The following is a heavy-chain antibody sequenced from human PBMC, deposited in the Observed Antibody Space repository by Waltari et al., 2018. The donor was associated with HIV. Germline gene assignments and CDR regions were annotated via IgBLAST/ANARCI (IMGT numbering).Heavy chain of an antibody. CDR3: ARGPQPYGSGTGELFDY. CDR2: IYYSGST. J-gene: IGHJ4*02. D-gene: IGHD3-10*01. CDR1: GGSISSYY. Sequence: QVQLQESGPGLVKPSETLSLTCTVSGGSISSYYWSWIRQPPGKGLEWIGYIYYSGSTNYNPSLKSRVTISVDTSKNQFSLKLSSVTAADTAVYYCARGPQPYGSGTGELFDYWGQGTLVTVSS. V-gene: IGHV4-59*01.